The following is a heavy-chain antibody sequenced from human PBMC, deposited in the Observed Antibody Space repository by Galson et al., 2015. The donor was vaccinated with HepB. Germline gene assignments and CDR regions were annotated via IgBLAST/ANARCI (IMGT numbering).Heavy chain of an antibody. Sequence: SLRLSCAASGFTFSSYWMSWVRQAPGKGLEWVANIKQDGSEKYYVDSVKGRFTISRDNAKNSLYLQMNSLRAEDTAVYYCARDSGYYDSSGLRLPYYFDYWGQGTLVTVSS. CDR1: GFTFSSYW. D-gene: IGHD3-22*01. J-gene: IGHJ4*02. CDR3: ARDSGYYDSSGLRLPYYFDY. CDR2: IKQDGSEK. V-gene: IGHV3-7*01.